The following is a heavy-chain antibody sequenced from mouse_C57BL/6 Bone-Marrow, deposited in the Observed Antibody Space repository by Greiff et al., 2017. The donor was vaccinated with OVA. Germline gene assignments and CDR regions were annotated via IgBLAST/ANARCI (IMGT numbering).Heavy chain of an antibody. D-gene: IGHD1-1*01. CDR1: GYSFTGYY. Sequence: VQLQQSGPELVKPGASVKISCKASGYSFTGYYMHWVKQSHGNILDWIGYIYPYNGVSSYNQKFKGKAKLTVDKSSSTSYMELRRLTSEDSAVYYCASPLTTVVYYYAMDYWGQGTSVTVSS. V-gene: IGHV1-31*01. CDR2: IYPYNGVS. CDR3: ASPLTTVVYYYAMDY. J-gene: IGHJ4*01.